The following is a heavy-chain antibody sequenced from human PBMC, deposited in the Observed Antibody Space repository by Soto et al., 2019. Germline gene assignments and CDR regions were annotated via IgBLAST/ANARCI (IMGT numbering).Heavy chain of an antibody. CDR1: GFTFSSYA. CDR2: ISGSGGST. D-gene: IGHD6-13*01. J-gene: IGHJ4*02. V-gene: IGHV3-23*01. Sequence: EVQLLESGGGLVQPGGSLRLSCAASGFTFSSYAMNWVHQAPGKGLEWVSVISGSGGSTYYADSVKGRFTISRDNSKNTLYLLMNSLRAEDTAVYYCARRSSSWYFDYWGQGTLVTVSS. CDR3: ARRSSSWYFDY.